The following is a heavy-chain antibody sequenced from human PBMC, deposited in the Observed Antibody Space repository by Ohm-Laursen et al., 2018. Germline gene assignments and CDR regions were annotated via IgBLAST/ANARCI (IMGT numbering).Heavy chain of an antibody. CDR2: ISYDGSNK. CDR3: AKDYGRGDYYYYGMDV. CDR1: GFTFSSYG. J-gene: IGHJ6*02. D-gene: IGHD4-17*01. Sequence: SLRLSCSASGFTFSSYGMHWVRQAPGKGLEWAAVISYDGSNKYYADSVKGRFTISRDNSKNTLYLQMNSLRAEDTAVYYCAKDYGRGDYYYYGMDVWGQGTTVTVSS. V-gene: IGHV3-30*18.